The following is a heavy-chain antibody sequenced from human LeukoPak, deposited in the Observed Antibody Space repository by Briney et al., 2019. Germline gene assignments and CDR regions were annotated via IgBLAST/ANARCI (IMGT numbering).Heavy chain of an antibody. CDR2: IRYDGGNK. D-gene: IGHD6-19*01. Sequence: PGGSLRLSCAASGFTFSSYGMHWVRQAPGKGLEWVAFIRYDGGNKYYADSVKGRFTISRDNSKNTLYLQMNSLRAEDTAVYYCAKDTKAVVVTGNWFDPWGQGTLVTVSS. J-gene: IGHJ5*02. CDR3: AKDTKAVVVTGNWFDP. CDR1: GFTFSSYG. V-gene: IGHV3-30*02.